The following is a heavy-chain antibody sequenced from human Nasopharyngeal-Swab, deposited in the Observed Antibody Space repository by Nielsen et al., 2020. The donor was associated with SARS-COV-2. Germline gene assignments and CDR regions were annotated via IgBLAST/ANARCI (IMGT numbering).Heavy chain of an antibody. CDR3: ARDAAGYCSSTSCYAGTGMDV. D-gene: IGHD2-2*01. V-gene: IGHV4-30-4*01. Sequence: QPPGKGLEWIGYIYYSGSTYYNPSLKSRVTISVDTSKNQFSLKLSSVTAADTAVYYCARDAAGYCSSTSCYAGTGMDVWGQGTTVTVSS. CDR2: IYYSGST. J-gene: IGHJ6*02.